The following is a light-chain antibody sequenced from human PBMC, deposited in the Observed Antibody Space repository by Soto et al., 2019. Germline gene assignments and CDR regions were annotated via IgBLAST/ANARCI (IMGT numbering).Light chain of an antibody. Sequence: ETVMTQSPATLSVSPGERVTLSCRLSQSVSSNLAWYQQIPGQAPTLLIYDTSTRATGIPARFSGSGSGTEFTLTISSLQSEDFAVYYCQQYNNWSSITFGQGTRLEIK. CDR1: QSVSSN. CDR3: QQYNNWSSIT. J-gene: IGKJ5*01. CDR2: DTS. V-gene: IGKV3-15*01.